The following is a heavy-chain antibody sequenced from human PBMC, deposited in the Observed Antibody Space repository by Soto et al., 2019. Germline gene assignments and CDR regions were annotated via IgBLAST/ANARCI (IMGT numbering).Heavy chain of an antibody. CDR1: GGSISSYY. D-gene: IGHD6-25*01. Sequence: PSETLSLTCTVSGGSISSYYWSWIRQPPGKGLEWIGEINHSGSTNYNPSLKSRVTISVDTSKNQFSLKPSSVTAADTAVYYCARSGRPLTEFHSWGQGILVTVSS. J-gene: IGHJ4*02. V-gene: IGHV4-59*12. CDR2: INHSGST. CDR3: ARSGRPLTEFHS.